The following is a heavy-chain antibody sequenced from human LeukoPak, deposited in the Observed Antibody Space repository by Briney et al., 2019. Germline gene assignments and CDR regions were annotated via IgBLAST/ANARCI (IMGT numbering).Heavy chain of an antibody. CDR1: GFTFSTYG. Sequence: PGGSLRLSCGASGFTFSTYGMHWVRQAPGKGLEWVAFIRYDGSNKYYADPVKGRFTISRDNSKNTLYLQMNSLRPEDTAVFYCARGMYNWNVSSSKYYYYYYMDVWGKGTTVTVSS. CDR3: ARGMYNWNVSSSKYYYYYYMDV. V-gene: IGHV3-30*02. CDR2: IRYDGSNK. J-gene: IGHJ6*03. D-gene: IGHD1-20*01.